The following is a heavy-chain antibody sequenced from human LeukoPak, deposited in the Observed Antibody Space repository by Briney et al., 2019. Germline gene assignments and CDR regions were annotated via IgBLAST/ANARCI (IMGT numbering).Heavy chain of an antibody. CDR2: IYHGGST. CDR3: ARGGGFGYNWFDP. Sequence: SETLSLTCTVSGYSISSGYYWGWIRQPPGKGLEWIGSIYHGGSTYYNPSLKSRVTISVDTSKNQFSLKLSSVTAADTAVYYCARGGGFGYNWFDPWGQGTLVTVSS. CDR1: GYSISSGYY. J-gene: IGHJ5*02. D-gene: IGHD3-10*01. V-gene: IGHV4-38-2*02.